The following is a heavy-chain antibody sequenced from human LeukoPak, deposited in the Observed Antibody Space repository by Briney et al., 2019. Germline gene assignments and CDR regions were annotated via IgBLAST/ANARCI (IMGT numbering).Heavy chain of an antibody. CDR2: INHSGST. D-gene: IGHD3-16*01. Sequence: PSETLSLTCTVSGGSISSSSYYWGWIRQPPGKGLEWIGEINHSGSTNYNPSLKSRVTISVDTSKNQFSLKLSSVTAADTAVYYCARRGRMYSLRGMFDPWGQGTLVTVSS. CDR3: ARRGRMYSLRGMFDP. CDR1: GGSISSSSYY. V-gene: IGHV4-39*07. J-gene: IGHJ5*02.